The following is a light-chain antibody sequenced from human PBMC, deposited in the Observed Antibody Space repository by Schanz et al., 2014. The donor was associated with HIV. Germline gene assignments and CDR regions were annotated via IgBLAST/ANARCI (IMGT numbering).Light chain of an antibody. J-gene: IGKJ1*01. Sequence: IVLTQSPGTLSLSPGERAALSCRASQSLGSNFLAWYQQKPGQAPRLLIFGASNRATGIPDRFSGSESGTDFTLTISSLEPEDFATYYCQQYDTSSWTFGQGTKVEIK. CDR3: QQYDTSSWT. V-gene: IGKV3-20*01. CDR2: GAS. CDR1: QSLGSNF.